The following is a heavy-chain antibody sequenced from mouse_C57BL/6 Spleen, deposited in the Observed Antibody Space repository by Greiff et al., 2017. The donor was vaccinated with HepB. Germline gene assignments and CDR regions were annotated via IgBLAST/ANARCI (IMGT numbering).Heavy chain of an antibody. CDR1: GYSITSGYY. V-gene: IGHV3-6*01. J-gene: IGHJ3*01. CDR2: ISYDGSN. Sequence: DVQLQESGPGLVKPSQSLSLTCSVTGYSITSGYYWNWIRQFPGNKLEWMGYISYDGSNNYNPSLKNRISITRDTSKNQFFLKLNSVTTEDTATYYGASGYGSRDWFAYWGQGTLVTVSA. D-gene: IGHD1-1*01. CDR3: ASGYGSRDWFAY.